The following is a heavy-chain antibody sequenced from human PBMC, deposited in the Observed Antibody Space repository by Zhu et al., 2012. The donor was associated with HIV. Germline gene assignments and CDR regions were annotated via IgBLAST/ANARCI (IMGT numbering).Heavy chain of an antibody. CDR2: THSSGST. CDR1: GDSISSYY. CDR3: ARDQGRDGWYL. V-gene: IGHV4-59*01. Sequence: QVQLQESGPGLVKPSETLSLTCTVSGDSISSYYWSWIRQPPGKGLERIGYTHSSGSTNYNPSLKSRVTISVDTSKNQFSLKLSSVTAADTAIYYCARDQGRDGWYLWGQGSLVTVSS. J-gene: IGHJ4*02. D-gene: IGHD5-24*01.